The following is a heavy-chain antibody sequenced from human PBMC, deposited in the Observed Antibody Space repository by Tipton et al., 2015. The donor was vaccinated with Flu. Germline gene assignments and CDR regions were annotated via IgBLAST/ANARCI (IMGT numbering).Heavy chain of an antibody. CDR3: ARGPQVPVWPYYYGMGV. CDR2: IYGGGTT. CDR1: GGSISSTYY. J-gene: IGHJ6*02. D-gene: IGHD2-2*01. V-gene: IGHV3-53*01. Sequence: LSLTCTVSGGSISSTYYMSWVRQAPGKGLEWVSVIYGGGTTDYADSVKGRFTISRDKSKNALYLQMSSLRAEDTAVYYCARGPQVPVWPYYYGMGVWGQGTTVTVSS.